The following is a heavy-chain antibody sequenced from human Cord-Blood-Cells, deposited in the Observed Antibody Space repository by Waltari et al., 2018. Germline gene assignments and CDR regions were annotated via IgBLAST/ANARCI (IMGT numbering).Heavy chain of an antibody. J-gene: IGHJ4*02. D-gene: IGHD4-17*01. CDR3: ARVAYGGNLYYFDY. Sequence: EVQLVESGGGLVQPGGSLSLSCAASGFTFSRYDMNWVRQAPGKGLEWVSYISSSGSTIYYADSVKGRFTISRDNAKNSLYLQMNSLRAEDTAVYYCARVAYGGNLYYFDYWGQGTLVTVSS. CDR1: GFTFSRYD. V-gene: IGHV3-48*03. CDR2: ISSSGSTI.